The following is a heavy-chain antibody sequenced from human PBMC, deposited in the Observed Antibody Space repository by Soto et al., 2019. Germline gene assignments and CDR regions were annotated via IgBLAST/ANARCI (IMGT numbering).Heavy chain of an antibody. CDR1: GGSFSGYY. J-gene: IGHJ6*02. CDR3: ATGGYSYGYDYYYHYGMAV. CDR2: INHSGST. D-gene: IGHD5-18*01. V-gene: IGHV4-34*01. Sequence: PSETLSLSCAVYGGSFSGYYWSWIRQPPGKGLEWIGEINHSGSTNYNPSLKSRVTISVDTSKNQFSLKLSSVTAADTAVYYCATGGYSYGYDYYYHYGMAVWGQGATVTVSS.